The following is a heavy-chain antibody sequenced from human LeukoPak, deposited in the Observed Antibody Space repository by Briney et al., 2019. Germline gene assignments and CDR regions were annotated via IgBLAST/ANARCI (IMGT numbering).Heavy chain of an antibody. D-gene: IGHD2/OR15-2a*01. J-gene: IGHJ1*01. CDR1: RYTFTGYY. Sequence: ASVKVSCKASRYTFTGYYMHWVRQAPGQGLEWMGWINPNSGGTNYAQKFQGRVTMTRDTSISTAYMELSRLRSDDTAVYYCAREHAENSRAPQHWGQGTLVTVSS. CDR2: INPNSGGT. V-gene: IGHV1-2*02. CDR3: AREHAENSRAPQH.